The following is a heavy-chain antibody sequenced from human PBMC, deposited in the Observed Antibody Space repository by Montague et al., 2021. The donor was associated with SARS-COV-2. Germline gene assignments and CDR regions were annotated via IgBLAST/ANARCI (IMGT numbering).Heavy chain of an antibody. CDR3: ARRTYDILTGYDYGMDV. V-gene: IGHV2-70*11. Sequence: VKPTQTLTLTCTFSGFSLSTSGMCVSWIRQPPGKALEWLARIDWDDDKYYSTSLKTRLTTSKDTSKSQVVLTMTNMDPVDTATYYCARRTYDILTGYDYGMDVWGQGTTVTVSS. CDR2: IDWDDDK. CDR1: GFSLSTSGMC. D-gene: IGHD3-9*01. J-gene: IGHJ6*02.